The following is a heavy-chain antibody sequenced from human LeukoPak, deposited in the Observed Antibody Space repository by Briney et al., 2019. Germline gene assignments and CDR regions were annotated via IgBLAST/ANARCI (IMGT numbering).Heavy chain of an antibody. D-gene: IGHD3-9*01. V-gene: IGHV3-48*03. CDR1: GFTFSSYE. Sequence: GGSLRLSRAASGFTFSSYEMNWVRQAPGKGLEWVSYISSSGSTKYYADSVKGRFTISRDNAKNSLYLQMNSLRAEDTAVYYCARDPLPYYDILTGYYSQPHYFDYWGQGTLVTVSS. J-gene: IGHJ4*02. CDR2: ISSSGSTK. CDR3: ARDPLPYYDILTGYYSQPHYFDY.